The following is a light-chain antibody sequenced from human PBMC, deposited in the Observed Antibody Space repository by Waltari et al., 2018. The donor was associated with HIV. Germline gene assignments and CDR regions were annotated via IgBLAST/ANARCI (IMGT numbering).Light chain of an antibody. V-gene: IGLV1-47*01. CDR2: TNN. CDR1: SSNIGRNY. Sequence: QSVLTQPPSASGTPGQRVTISCSGSSSNIGRNYVYWYQQLPGTAPKLLIYTNNQRPSGVPDRCSGSKYGSSASLASSRLRSEGEADYYCAAWNDRLSGYVFGTGTKVTV. J-gene: IGLJ1*01. CDR3: AAWNDRLSGYV.